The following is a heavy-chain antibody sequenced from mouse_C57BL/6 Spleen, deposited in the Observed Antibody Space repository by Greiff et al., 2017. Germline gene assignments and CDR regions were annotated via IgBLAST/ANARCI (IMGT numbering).Heavy chain of an antibody. CDR3: ARNYGSSYTKWFAY. CDR2: IDPEDGET. D-gene: IGHD1-1*01. Sequence: VQLQQSGAELVKPGASVKLSCTASGFNIKDYYMHWVKQRTEQGLEWIGRIDPEDGETKYAPNFQGKATITADTSSNTAYLQLSSLTSEDTAVYYCARNYGSSYTKWFAYWGQGTLVTVSA. CDR1: GFNIKDYY. J-gene: IGHJ3*01. V-gene: IGHV14-2*01.